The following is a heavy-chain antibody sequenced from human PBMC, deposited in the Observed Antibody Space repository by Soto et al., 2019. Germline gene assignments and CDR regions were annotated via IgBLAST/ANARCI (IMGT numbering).Heavy chain of an antibody. D-gene: IGHD6-6*01. CDR2: IYYSGST. V-gene: IGHV4-59*01. CDR3: ARDIAARNDY. CDR1: GGSISSYY. Sequence: SETLSLTCTVSGGSISSYYWSWIRQPPGKGLEWIGYIYYSGSTNYNPSLKSRVTISVDTSKNQFSLKLSSVTAADTAVYYCARDIAARNDYWGQGTLVTVSS. J-gene: IGHJ4*02.